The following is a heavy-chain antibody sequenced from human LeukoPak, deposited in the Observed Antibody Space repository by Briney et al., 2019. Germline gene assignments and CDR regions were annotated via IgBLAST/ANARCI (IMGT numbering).Heavy chain of an antibody. V-gene: IGHV3-48*01. CDR1: GFTFSGFS. CDR2: ISSTSSTM. CDR3: ARSRSGYQFDY. Sequence: PGGSLRLSCAAPGFTFSGFSMDWVRQAPGRGLEWLSYISSTSSTMLYADSVKGRFTISRDNAKNSLYLQMHSLRAEDTAVYYCARSRSGYQFDYWGQGTLVTVSS. D-gene: IGHD2-2*01. J-gene: IGHJ4*02.